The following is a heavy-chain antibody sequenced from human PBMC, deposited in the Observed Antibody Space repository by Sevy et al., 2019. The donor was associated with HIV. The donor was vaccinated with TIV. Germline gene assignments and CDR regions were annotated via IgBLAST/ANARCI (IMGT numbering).Heavy chain of an antibody. Sequence: GGSLRLSCAASGFTFSSYAMHWVRQAPGKGLEWVAVISYDGSNKYYADSVKVRFTISRDNSKNTLYLQMNSLRAEDTAVYYCARDQHDYGGNLRTGWFDPWGQGTLVTVSS. J-gene: IGHJ5*02. D-gene: IGHD4-17*01. CDR1: GFTFSSYA. V-gene: IGHV3-30-3*01. CDR3: ARDQHDYGGNLRTGWFDP. CDR2: ISYDGSNK.